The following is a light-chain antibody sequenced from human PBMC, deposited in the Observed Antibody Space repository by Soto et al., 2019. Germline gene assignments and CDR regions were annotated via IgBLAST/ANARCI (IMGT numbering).Light chain of an antibody. CDR3: SSFRTGSVVL. V-gene: IGLV2-14*01. Sequence: QSALTQPASVSGSPGQTITISCTGTSSDVGGYNYVSWYQQHPCKAPTLVIYGVSYRPSGVSARFSGSKFQNTASLTISGLQSEDEADYYCSSFRTGSVVLFGGRTKLT. CDR1: SSDVGGYNY. J-gene: IGLJ3*02. CDR2: GVS.